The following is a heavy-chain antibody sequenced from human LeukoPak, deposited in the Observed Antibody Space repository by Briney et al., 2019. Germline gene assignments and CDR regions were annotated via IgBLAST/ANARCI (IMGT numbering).Heavy chain of an antibody. CDR3: AREHDFWSGYYTGWFDP. CDR2: INPNSGGT. CDR1: GYTFTGYY. Sequence: GASVKVSCKASGYTFTGYYMHWVRQAPGQGLEWMGWINPNSGGTNYAQKFQGRVTMTRDTSISTAYMELSRLRSDDTAVYYCAREHDFWSGYYTGWFDPWGQGTLVTVSS. V-gene: IGHV1-2*02. J-gene: IGHJ5*02. D-gene: IGHD3-3*01.